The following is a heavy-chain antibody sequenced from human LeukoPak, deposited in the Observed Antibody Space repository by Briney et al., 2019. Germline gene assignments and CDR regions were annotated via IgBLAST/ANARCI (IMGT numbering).Heavy chain of an antibody. CDR2: IRYDGSNK. J-gene: IGHJ4*02. Sequence: GGSLRLSCAASAFTFSSYGMHWVRQAPGKGLEWVAFIRYDGSNKYYADSVRGRFTVSRDNAKNSLYLQMSSLRAEDTAVYYCARADNGPENWGQGTLVTVSS. V-gene: IGHV3-30*02. D-gene: IGHD1-1*01. CDR3: ARADNGPEN. CDR1: AFTFSSYG.